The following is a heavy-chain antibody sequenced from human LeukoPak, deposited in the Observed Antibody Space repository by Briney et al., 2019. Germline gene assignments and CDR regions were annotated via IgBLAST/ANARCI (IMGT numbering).Heavy chain of an antibody. CDR2: IIPIFGTA. D-gene: IGHD3-10*01. V-gene: IGHV1-69*05. Sequence: SVKVSCKASGGTFSSYAISWVRQAPGQGLEWMGGIIPIFGTANYAQKFQGRVTITTDESTSTAYMELSSLRSEDTAVYYCARDYGFGESNYFDYWGQGSLVTVSS. CDR1: GGTFSSYA. J-gene: IGHJ4*02. CDR3: ARDYGFGESNYFDY.